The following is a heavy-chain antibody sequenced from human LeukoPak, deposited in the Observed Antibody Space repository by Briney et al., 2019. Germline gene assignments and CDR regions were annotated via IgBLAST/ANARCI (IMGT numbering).Heavy chain of an antibody. D-gene: IGHD5-18*01. V-gene: IGHV1-2*02. CDR3: ARGRYSYGYWVGFFDY. CDR1: GYTFTGYY. J-gene: IGHJ4*02. Sequence: ASVKVSCKASGYTFTGYYMHWVRQAPGQGLEWMGWINPNSGGTNYAQKFQGRVTMTRDTSISTAYMELSRLRSDDTAVYYCARGRYSYGYWVGFFDYWGQGTLVTVSS. CDR2: INPNSGGT.